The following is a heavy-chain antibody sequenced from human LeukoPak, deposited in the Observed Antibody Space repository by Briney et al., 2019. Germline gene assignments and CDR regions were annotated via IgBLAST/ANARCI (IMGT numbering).Heavy chain of an antibody. J-gene: IGHJ6*03. V-gene: IGHV3-11*04. CDR3: AREAPRYSSSWYPYYYYYCYMDV. CDR2: ISSSGGTI. CDR1: GFTFSDYY. D-gene: IGHD6-13*01. Sequence: NAGGSLRLSCAASGFTFSDYYMSWIRQAPGKGLEWVSYISSSGGTIYYADSVKGRFTISRDNAKNSLYLQMNSLRAEDTAVYYCAREAPRYSSSWYPYYYYYCYMDVWGKGTTVTISS.